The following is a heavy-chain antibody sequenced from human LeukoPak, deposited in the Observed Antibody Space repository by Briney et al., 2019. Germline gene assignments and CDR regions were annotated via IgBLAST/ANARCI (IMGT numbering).Heavy chain of an antibody. CDR1: GFTFSTYW. CDR2: VSAHGSST. J-gene: IGHJ5*02. CDR3: ARGPISSNPGT. D-gene: IGHD2-2*01. V-gene: IGHV3-74*01. Sequence: GSLRLSCAASGFTFSTYWMHWVRQAPGKGLVWVSRVSAHGSSTTYADSVKGRFTISRDNAKNTLYLQMNSLRAEDTAIYYCARGPISSNPGTWGQGTLVSVSS.